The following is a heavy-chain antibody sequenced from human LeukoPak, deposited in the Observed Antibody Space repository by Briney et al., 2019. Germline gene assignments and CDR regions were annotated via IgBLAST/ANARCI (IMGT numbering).Heavy chain of an antibody. V-gene: IGHV1-18*03. CDR1: GYTFTSYG. CDR3: ARVSPMFRGLYSWNVFDL. Sequence: ASVKVSCKTSGYTFTSYGISWVRQAPGQGLEWLGWISIYNDNTNYAQDFQGRVTFSRDTSSTTAYMELNSLRFEDMAVYYCARVSPMFRGLYSWNVFDLWGQGTMVTVSS. CDR2: ISIYNDNT. J-gene: IGHJ3*01. D-gene: IGHD3-10*01.